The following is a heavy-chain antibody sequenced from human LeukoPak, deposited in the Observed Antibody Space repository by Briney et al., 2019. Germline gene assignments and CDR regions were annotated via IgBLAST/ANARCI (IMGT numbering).Heavy chain of an antibody. Sequence: ASVKVSCKVSGYTLTELSMHWVRQAPGKGLEWMGGFDPEDGETIYAQKFQGRVTMTEDTSTDTAYMELRSLRSDDTAVYYCARGGVAPDAFDIWGQGTMVTVSS. J-gene: IGHJ3*02. D-gene: IGHD2-15*01. CDR1: GYTLTELS. CDR2: FDPEDGET. CDR3: ARGGVAPDAFDI. V-gene: IGHV1-24*01.